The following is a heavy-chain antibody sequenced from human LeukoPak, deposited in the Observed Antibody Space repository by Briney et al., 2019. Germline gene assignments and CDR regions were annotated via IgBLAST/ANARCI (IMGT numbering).Heavy chain of an antibody. J-gene: IGHJ4*02. CDR1: GFTFSSYG. CDR3: ANAHTYYYDSSEY. CDR2: ISYDGSNK. Sequence: GGSLRLSCAASGFTFSSYGMHWVRQAPGKGLEWVAVISYDGSNKYYADSVKGRFTTSRDNSKNTLYLQMNSLRAEDTAVYYCANAHTYYYDSSEYWGQGTLVTVSS. D-gene: IGHD3-22*01. V-gene: IGHV3-30*18.